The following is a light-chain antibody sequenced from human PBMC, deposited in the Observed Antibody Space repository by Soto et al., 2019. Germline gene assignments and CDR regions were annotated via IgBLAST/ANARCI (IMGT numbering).Light chain of an antibody. CDR1: QSVSTN. Sequence: IVLTQSPATLSLSPGERATLSCRASQSVSTNLAWYQQEPGQAPRLLIFDASNRATGTPTRFSGSGSGTDFTLTISSLEPEDFAVYYCQQRTDWLTFGGGTKVEIK. CDR2: DAS. CDR3: QQRTDWLT. V-gene: IGKV3-11*01. J-gene: IGKJ4*01.